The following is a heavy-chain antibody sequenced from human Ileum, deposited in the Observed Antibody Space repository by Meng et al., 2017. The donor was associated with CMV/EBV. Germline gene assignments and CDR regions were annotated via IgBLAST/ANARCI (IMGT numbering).Heavy chain of an antibody. Sequence: QLQLVESVWDLVKPVGSLRISCAASGFTFSDYYMTWIRQAPGKAPEWLSYISQTSTYINYADSVKGRFTISRDNAKNSVYLQMNSLEPEDTAAYYCSRDPRTLDYWGQGTLVTVSS. V-gene: IGHV3-11*05. CDR1: GFTFSDYY. CDR3: SRDPRTLDY. CDR2: ISQTSTYI. J-gene: IGHJ4*02.